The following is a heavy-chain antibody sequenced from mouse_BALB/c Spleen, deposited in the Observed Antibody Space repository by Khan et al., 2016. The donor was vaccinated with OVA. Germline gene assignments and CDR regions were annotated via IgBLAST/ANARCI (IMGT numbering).Heavy chain of an antibody. CDR3: TRSGWAAFAY. Sequence: QVQLQQSGAELVKPGASVKLSCKASGYTFTSYYMYWVKQRPGQGLEWIGGINPSDGGTNFNEKFKSKATLTVDKSSSTAYMQLRRLTSEDSAVYYCTRSGWAAFAYWGQGTLVTVSA. V-gene: IGHV1S81*02. CDR1: GYTFTSYY. J-gene: IGHJ3*01. CDR2: INPSDGGT. D-gene: IGHD1-1*02.